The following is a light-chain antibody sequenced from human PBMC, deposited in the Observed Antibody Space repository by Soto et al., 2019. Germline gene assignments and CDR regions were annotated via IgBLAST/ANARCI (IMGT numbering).Light chain of an antibody. CDR3: QQGHDWPLT. CDR1: QSISTE. CDR2: SAS. Sequence: EIVMTQSPATLSVSPGERATLSCRASQSISTELAWYQQKPGQPPRLLIYSASTRATVVPARFTGRGSGSEFAVTIGGLPSEDFAGDSCQQGHDWPLTFGQGTRLEI. V-gene: IGKV3-15*01. J-gene: IGKJ2*01.